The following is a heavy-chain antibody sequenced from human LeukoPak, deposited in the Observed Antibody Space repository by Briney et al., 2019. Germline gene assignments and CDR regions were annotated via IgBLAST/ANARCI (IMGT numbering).Heavy chain of an antibody. CDR1: GFTFSSYA. CDR3: ARAFVTYYYDSSGFEYFDY. D-gene: IGHD3-22*01. CDR2: ISYDGSNK. J-gene: IGHJ4*02. Sequence: PGWSLRLSCAASGFTFSSYAMHWVRQAPGKGLEWVAVISYDGSNKYYADSVKGRFTISRDNSKNTLYLQMNSLRAEDTAVYYCARAFVTYYYDSSGFEYFDYWGQGTLVTVSS. V-gene: IGHV3-30*14.